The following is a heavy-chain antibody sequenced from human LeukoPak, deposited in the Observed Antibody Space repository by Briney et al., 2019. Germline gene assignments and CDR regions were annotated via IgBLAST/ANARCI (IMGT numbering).Heavy chain of an antibody. CDR2: INPNSGGT. Sequence: ASVKVSCKASGYTFTGYYMHWVRQAPGQGREWMGRINPNSGGTNYAQKFQGRVTMTRDTSISTAYMELSRLRSDDTAVYYCLLADQLDFDYWGQGTLVTVSS. D-gene: IGHD2-15*01. V-gene: IGHV1-2*06. CDR3: LLADQLDFDY. J-gene: IGHJ4*02. CDR1: GYTFTGYY.